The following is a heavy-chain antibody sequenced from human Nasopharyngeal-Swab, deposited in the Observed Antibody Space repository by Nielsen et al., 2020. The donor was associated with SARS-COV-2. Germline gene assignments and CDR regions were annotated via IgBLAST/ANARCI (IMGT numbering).Heavy chain of an antibody. CDR2: LHSDGSGT. CDR3: ARGGDGYSMDY. V-gene: IGHV3-74*01. J-gene: IGHJ4*02. D-gene: IGHD5-24*01. CDR1: GFTISRYW. Sequence: GESLKISCAASGFTISRYWMLWVRHAPGKGLVWVSRLHSDGSGTTSADSVRGRLTISRDNAKNTLYLQMNSLRAEDTAVYYCARGGDGYSMDYWGQGTLVTVSS.